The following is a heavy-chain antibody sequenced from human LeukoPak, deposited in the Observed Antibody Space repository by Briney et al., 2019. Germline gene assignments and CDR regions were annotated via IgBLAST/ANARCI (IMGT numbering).Heavy chain of an antibody. J-gene: IGHJ4*02. CDR3: ARYDRPHRGSGYYSIIPPL. V-gene: IGHV4-39*07. D-gene: IGHD3-22*01. CDR2: IYYSGST. Sequence: PSETLSLTCTVSGGSITSINYYWGWIRQPPGEGLEWIGSIYYSGSTYYNPSLKSRVTISVDTSKNECSLKLSSVTAADTAVYYCARYDRPHRGSGYYSIIPPLWGQGTLVTVSS. CDR1: GGSITSINYY.